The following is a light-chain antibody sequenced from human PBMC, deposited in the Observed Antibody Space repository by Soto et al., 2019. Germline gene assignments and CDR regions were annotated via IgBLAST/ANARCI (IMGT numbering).Light chain of an antibody. CDR2: GAS. Sequence: DIQMTQSPSTLSASVGDIVTITCRASQSISSWLAWYQQKPGKAPKLLIYGASSLESGVPSRFSGSGSVTEFSLTIDSLQPDDFATYYCQQYSSSSPTFGQGTKLEIK. J-gene: IGKJ2*01. CDR3: QQYSSSSPT. V-gene: IGKV1-5*01. CDR1: QSISSW.